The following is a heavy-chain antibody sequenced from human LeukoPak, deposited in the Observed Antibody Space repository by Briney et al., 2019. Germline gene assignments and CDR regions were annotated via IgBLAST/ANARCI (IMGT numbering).Heavy chain of an antibody. J-gene: IGHJ5*02. D-gene: IGHD6-19*01. CDR3: AKDGATGQWLVSYNWFDP. CDR1: GFTFSSYA. CDR2: ISGSGGST. V-gene: IGHV3-23*01. Sequence: QSGGSLRLSCAASGFTFSSYAMSWVRQAPGKGLEWVSAISGSGGSTYYADSVKGRFTISRDNSKNTLYLQMNSLRAEDTAVYYCAKDGATGQWLVSYNWFDPWGQGTLVTVSS.